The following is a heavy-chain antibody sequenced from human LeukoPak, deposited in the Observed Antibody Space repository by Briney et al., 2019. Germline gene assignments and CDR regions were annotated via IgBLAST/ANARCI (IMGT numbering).Heavy chain of an antibody. CDR2: ISWNSGSI. CDR1: GFTFDDYA. V-gene: IGHV3-9*01. Sequence: GRSLRLSCAASGFTFDDYAMHWVRQAPGKGLEWVSGISWNSGSIGYADSVKGRFTISRDNAKNSLYLQMNSLRAEDTAVYYCARGGYCSSTSCQNWFDPWGQGTLVTVSS. CDR3: ARGGYCSSTSCQNWFDP. J-gene: IGHJ5*02. D-gene: IGHD2-2*01.